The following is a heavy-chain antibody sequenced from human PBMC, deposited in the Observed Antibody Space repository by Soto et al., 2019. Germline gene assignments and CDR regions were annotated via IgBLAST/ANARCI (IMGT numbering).Heavy chain of an antibody. CDR1: GGTFSSYA. V-gene: IGHV1-69*01. D-gene: IGHD5-12*01. Sequence: SVKVSCKASGGTFSSYAISWVRQAPGQGLEWMGGIIPIFGTANYAQKFHGRVTITADESTSTAYMELSSLRSEDTAVYYCARDRSGYGPFDYWGQGTLVTVSS. CDR2: IIPIFGTA. CDR3: ARDRSGYGPFDY. J-gene: IGHJ4*02.